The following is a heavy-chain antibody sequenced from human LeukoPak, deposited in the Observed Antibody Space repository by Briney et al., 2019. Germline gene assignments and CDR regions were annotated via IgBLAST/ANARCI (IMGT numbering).Heavy chain of an antibody. Sequence: PERSLRLSCAASGFTFSSYGMHWLRQAPGKGLEWVAVISYDGSNKYYADSVKGRFTISRDNSKNTLYLQMNSLRAEDTAVYYCAKDFTSGWTADLFDYWGQGTLVTVSS. CDR1: GFTFSSYG. D-gene: IGHD6-19*01. V-gene: IGHV3-30*18. CDR3: AKDFTSGWTADLFDY. J-gene: IGHJ4*02. CDR2: ISYDGSNK.